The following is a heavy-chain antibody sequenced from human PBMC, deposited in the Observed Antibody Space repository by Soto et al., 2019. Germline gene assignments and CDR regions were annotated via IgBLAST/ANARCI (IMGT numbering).Heavy chain of an antibody. J-gene: IGHJ3*02. CDR2: ISPDDSGI. V-gene: IGHV5-51*01. D-gene: IGHD6-13*01. CDR1: GYSFADYW. Sequence: PGESLKISCKGSGYSFADYWIAWVRQMPGKGLECMGIISPDDSGIRYSPSFRGQVTISADNSISTAYLQWSSLRASDTAIYYCARQLGQYSSSWYAFDIWGQGTMVTVSS. CDR3: ARQLGQYSSSWYAFDI.